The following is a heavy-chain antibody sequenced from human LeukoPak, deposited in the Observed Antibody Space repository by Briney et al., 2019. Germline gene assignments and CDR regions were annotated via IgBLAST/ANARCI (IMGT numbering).Heavy chain of an antibody. CDR1: GFTFSSYA. J-gene: IGHJ6*02. CDR2: ISYDGSNK. Sequence: GGSLRLSCAASGFTFSSYAMHWVRQAPGKGLEWVAVISYDGSNKYYADSVKGRFTISRDNSKSTLYLQMNSLRAEDTAVYYCAREIQLGYGMDVWGQGTTVTVSS. V-gene: IGHV3-30-3*01. CDR3: AREIQLGYGMDV. D-gene: IGHD5-18*01.